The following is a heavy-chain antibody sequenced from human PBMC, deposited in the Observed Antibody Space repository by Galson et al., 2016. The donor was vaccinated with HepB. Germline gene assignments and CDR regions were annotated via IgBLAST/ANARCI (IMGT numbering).Heavy chain of an antibody. CDR3: ARERRHSWYKFDY. CDR2: ISGSDSTI. CDR1: GFSISDYY. D-gene: IGHD1-14*01. J-gene: IGHJ4*02. V-gene: IGHV3-11*01. Sequence: SLRLSCAASGFSISDYYISWIRQAPGKGLEWVSYISGSDSTINYADSVKGRFTISRDNANNALYLQMNSLRAEDTATYYCARERRHSWYKFDYWGQGILVTVSS.